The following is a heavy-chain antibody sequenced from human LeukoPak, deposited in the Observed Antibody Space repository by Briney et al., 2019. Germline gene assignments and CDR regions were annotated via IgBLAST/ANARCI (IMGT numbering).Heavy chain of an antibody. J-gene: IGHJ3*01. Sequence: SVKVSCKTTGGRFKSYGFSWVRQAPGQGLEWMGGIIPVFDRPTYAQKFEGRVTITADKSTNTTYMEISSLTSDDTAVYYCARDAQWELRAFDVWGQGTVVIVSS. CDR2: IIPVFDRP. CDR1: GGRFKSYG. D-gene: IGHD1-26*01. V-gene: IGHV1-69*06. CDR3: ARDAQWELRAFDV.